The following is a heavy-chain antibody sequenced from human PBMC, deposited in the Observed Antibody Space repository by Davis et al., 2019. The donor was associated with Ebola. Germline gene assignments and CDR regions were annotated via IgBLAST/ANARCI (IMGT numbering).Heavy chain of an antibody. CDR2: TYPGDSES. V-gene: IGHV5-51*01. CDR3: ASLRRSITGFDDGYDI. Sequence: GESLKISCKVSGCNLTNCWIAWVRQMPGKGLEWMGVTYPGDSESTYSPSFQGQVTISADNSIKTAFLHWSSLKASDTAIYYCASLRRSITGFDDGYDIWGQGTMVTVSS. J-gene: IGHJ3*02. D-gene: IGHD3-9*01. CDR1: GCNLTNCW.